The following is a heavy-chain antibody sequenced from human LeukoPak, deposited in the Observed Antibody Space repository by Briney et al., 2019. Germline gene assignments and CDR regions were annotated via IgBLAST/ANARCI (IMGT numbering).Heavy chain of an antibody. CDR3: ARGQRIQLWSWGRFDP. J-gene: IGHJ5*02. V-gene: IGHV4-34*01. CDR2: INHSGST. D-gene: IGHD5-18*01. Sequence: PSETLSLPRAVFGGAFRGFYWGWVRQPPREGAGGVWEINHSGSTNYNPSLKSRVTISVDTSKNQFSLKLSSVTAADTAVYYCARGQRIQLWSWGRFDPWGQGTLVTVSS. CDR1: GGAFRGFY.